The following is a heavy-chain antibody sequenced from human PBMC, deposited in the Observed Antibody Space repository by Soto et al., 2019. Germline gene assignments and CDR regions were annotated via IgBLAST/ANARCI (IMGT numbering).Heavy chain of an antibody. CDR3: ASPDILTGLGSDYYYYGMDV. D-gene: IGHD3-9*01. CDR2: ISAYNGNT. CDR1: GYTFTSYG. V-gene: IGHV1-18*01. Sequence: ASVKVSCKASGYTFTSYGISWVGQAPGQGLEWMGWISAYNGNTNYAQKLQGRVTITTDESTSTAYMELRSLRSEDTAVYYCASPDILTGLGSDYYYYGMDVWGQGTTVTVSS. J-gene: IGHJ6*02.